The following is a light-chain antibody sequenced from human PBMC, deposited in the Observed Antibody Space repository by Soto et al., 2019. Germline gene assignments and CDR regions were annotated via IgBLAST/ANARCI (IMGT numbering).Light chain of an antibody. CDR3: QQYGSSPPYT. CDR1: QSVSSSY. CDR2: GAS. Sequence: EIVLTQSPGTLSLSPGERATLSCRASQSVSSSYLAWYQQKPGQAPRLLIYGASSRATGIPDRFSGSGSGTDFTLTISRLEPEDFAVYYCQQYGSSPPYTFGQGTMIEIK. V-gene: IGKV3-20*01. J-gene: IGKJ2*01.